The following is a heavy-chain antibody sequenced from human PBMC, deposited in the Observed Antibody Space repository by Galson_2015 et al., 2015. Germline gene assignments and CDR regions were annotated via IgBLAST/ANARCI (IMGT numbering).Heavy chain of an antibody. V-gene: IGHV3-23*01. J-gene: IGHJ4*02. Sequence: SLRLSCAASGFTFSSYAMSWVRQAPGKGLEWVSAISGSGGSTYHADSVKGRFTISRDNSKNTLYLQMNSLRAEDTAVYYCARDYALVGATANFDYWGQGTLVTVSS. CDR2: ISGSGGST. CDR3: ARDYALVGATANFDY. CDR1: GFTFSSYA. D-gene: IGHD1-26*01.